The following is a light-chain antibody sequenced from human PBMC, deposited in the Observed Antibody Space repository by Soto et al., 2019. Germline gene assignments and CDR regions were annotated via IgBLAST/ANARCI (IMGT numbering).Light chain of an antibody. CDR1: QTISSW. CDR2: KAS. V-gene: IGKV1-5*03. CDR3: QHYNSYSEA. J-gene: IGKJ1*01. Sequence: IQMTPSTSTLSGSLGDRVTIPCLASQTISSWLAWYQQKPGKAPKLLIYKASTLKSGVPSRFSGSGSGTEFTLTISSLQPDDFATYYCQHYNSYSEAFGQGTKVDI.